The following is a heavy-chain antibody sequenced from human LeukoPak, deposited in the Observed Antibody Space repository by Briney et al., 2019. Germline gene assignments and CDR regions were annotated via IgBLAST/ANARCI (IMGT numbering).Heavy chain of an antibody. CDR3: ASLANIAAAGDDAFDI. CDR1: GYTFTGYY. J-gene: IGHJ3*02. D-gene: IGHD6-13*01. Sequence: GASVKVSCKASGYTFTGYYMHWVRQAPGQGLEWMGWINPNSGGTNYAQKFQGRVTMTGDTSISTAYMELSRLRSDDTAVYYCASLANIAAAGDDAFDIWGQGTMVTVSS. CDR2: INPNSGGT. V-gene: IGHV1-2*02.